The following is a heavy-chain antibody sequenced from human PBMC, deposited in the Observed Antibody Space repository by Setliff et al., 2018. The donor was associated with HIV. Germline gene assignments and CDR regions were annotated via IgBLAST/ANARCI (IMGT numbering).Heavy chain of an antibody. CDR3: AKAGSGWYEFDA. D-gene: IGHD6-19*01. CDR1: GDFFSSDY. CDR2: IGSSGGDT. Sequence: ASETLSLTCTVSGDFFSSDYYWGWIRQSPGKGLEWVSAIGSSGGDTYYADSVQGRFTISRDNSRNTLFLQLHSLRVDDTALYYCAKAGSGWYEFDAWGQGTLVTVSS. J-gene: IGHJ4*02. V-gene: IGHV3-23*01.